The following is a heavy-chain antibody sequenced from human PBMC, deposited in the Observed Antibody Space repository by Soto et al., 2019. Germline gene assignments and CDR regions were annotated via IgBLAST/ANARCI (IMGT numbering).Heavy chain of an antibody. D-gene: IGHD3-10*01. CDR1: GNSFTSYW. CDR2: IYPGDSDT. Sequence: PXESLKLSCQCSGNSFTSYWIGLVLQMPGKGLEWMGIIYPGDSDTRYSPSFQGQVTISADKSISTAYLQWSSLKASDTAMYYCARVSSARPHYYYGMDVWGQGTTVTVSS. CDR3: ARVSSARPHYYYGMDV. J-gene: IGHJ6*02. V-gene: IGHV5-51*01.